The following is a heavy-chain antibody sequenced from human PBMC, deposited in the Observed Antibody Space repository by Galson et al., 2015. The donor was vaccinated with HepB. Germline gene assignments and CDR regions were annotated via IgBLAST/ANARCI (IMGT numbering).Heavy chain of an antibody. V-gene: IGHV4-34*01. CDR1: GGSFSGYY. CDR2: INHSGST. D-gene: IGHD1-26*01. Sequence: SETLSLTCAVYGGSFSGYYWSWIRQPPGKGLEWIGEINHSGSTNYNPSLKSRVTMSVDTSKNQFSLKLSSVTAADTAVYYCARVPRSGSYVHYYYYGMDVWGQGTTVTVSS. CDR3: ARVPRSGSYVHYYYYGMDV. J-gene: IGHJ6*02.